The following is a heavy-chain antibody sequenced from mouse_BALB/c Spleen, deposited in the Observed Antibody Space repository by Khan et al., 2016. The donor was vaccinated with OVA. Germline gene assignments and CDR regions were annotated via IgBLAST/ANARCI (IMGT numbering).Heavy chain of an antibody. CDR2: ISTGGHYT. CDR3: ARLAYYYYSEGFAY. D-gene: IGHD1-1*01. CDR1: GFTFSTYG. J-gene: IGHJ3*01. V-gene: IGHV5-6*01. Sequence: EVKLLESGGDLVEPGGSLKLSCAASGFTFSTYGMSWVRQTPDKRLEWVATISTGGHYTYYPDSVRGRFTISSDNAKNTLYLQMTSLKSEDTAMFYCARLAYYYYSEGFAYWGQGTLVTVSA.